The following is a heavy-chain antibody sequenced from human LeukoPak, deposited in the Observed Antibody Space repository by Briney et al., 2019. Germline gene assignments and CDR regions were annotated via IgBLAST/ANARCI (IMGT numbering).Heavy chain of an antibody. CDR3: AREKKDSGIYLGIDY. CDR2: ISISGNYI. Sequence: PGESLRLSCAASGFTFSTYSMTWVRQAPGKGLEWVSSISISGNYIYSADSVKGRFTISRDNAKNSLDLQMNSLRAEDTAVYYCAREKKDSGIYLGIDYWGQGALVTVSS. CDR1: GFTFSTYS. D-gene: IGHD1-26*01. V-gene: IGHV3-21*01. J-gene: IGHJ4*02.